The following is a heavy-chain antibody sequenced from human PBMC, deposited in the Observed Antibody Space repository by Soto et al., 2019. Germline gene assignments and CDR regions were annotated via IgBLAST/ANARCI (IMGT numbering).Heavy chain of an antibody. CDR2: IYPGDSDT. CDR3: ATYCSSTSYYRGGLYYFDY. Sequence: PGESLKISCKGSGYSFTSYWIGWVRQMPGKGLEWMGIIYPGDSDTRYSPSFQGQVTISADKPISTAYLQWSSLKASDTAMYYCATYCSSTSYYRGGLYYFDYWGQGTLVTVSS. D-gene: IGHD2-2*01. J-gene: IGHJ4*02. V-gene: IGHV5-51*01. CDR1: GYSFTSYW.